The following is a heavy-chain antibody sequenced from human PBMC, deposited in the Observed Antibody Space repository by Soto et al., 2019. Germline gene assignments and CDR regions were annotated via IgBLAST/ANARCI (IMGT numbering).Heavy chain of an antibody. CDR1: GGSFSGFY. D-gene: IGHD5-12*01. CDR2: INHSGST. J-gene: IGHJ5*02. CDR3: ARGVATIGP. Sequence: PSETLSLTCAVYGGSFSGFYCRWIRQPPGKGLEWIGEINHSGSTNYNPSLKSRVTISVDTSKNQFSLKLSSVTAADTAVYYCARGVATIGPWGQGTLVTVPS. V-gene: IGHV4-34*01.